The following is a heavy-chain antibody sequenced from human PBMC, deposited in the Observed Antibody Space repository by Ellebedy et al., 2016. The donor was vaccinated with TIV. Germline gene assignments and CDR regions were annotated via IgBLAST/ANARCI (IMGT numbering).Heavy chain of an antibody. Sequence: MPSETLSLTCTVSGGSISPYYWSWIRQPPGQGLEWIGYIYYSGYTEYNPSLKSRVTISLDTSKDQFSLRLSSVTAADTAGYYCARGPLRYFAWVYYYHGMDVWGQGTTVTVSS. D-gene: IGHD3-9*01. V-gene: IGHV4-59*08. CDR1: GGSISPYY. CDR3: ARGPLRYFAWVYYYHGMDV. J-gene: IGHJ6*02. CDR2: IYYSGYT.